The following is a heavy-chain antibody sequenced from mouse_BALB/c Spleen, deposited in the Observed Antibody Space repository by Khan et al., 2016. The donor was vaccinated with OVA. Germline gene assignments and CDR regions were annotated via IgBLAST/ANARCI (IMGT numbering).Heavy chain of an antibody. CDR1: GFIFSSYG. J-gene: IGHJ4*01. CDR3: TRFSTTTTGDYYAMDY. D-gene: IGHD1-2*01. V-gene: IGHV5-6*01. CDR2: ISSGGTYT. Sequence: EVELVESGGDLVNPGGSLKLSCAASGFIFSSYGMSWVRQTPDKRLEWVATISSGGTYTYYPDSVKGRFTISRDNAKNTLSLQMSSLKSEDIAMYYCTRFSTTTTGDYYAMDYWGQGTSVTVSS.